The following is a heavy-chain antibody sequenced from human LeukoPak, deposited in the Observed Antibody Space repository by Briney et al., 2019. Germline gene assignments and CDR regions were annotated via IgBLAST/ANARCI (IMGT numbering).Heavy chain of an antibody. CDR3: ATASWGDYGYFDY. D-gene: IGHD4-17*01. V-gene: IGHV4-59*01. CDR1: GGSISSYY. Sequence: SETLSLTCTVSGGSISSYYWSWLRQPPGKGLEWLGYIYYSGSTNYNPSLKSRVTISVDTSKNQFSLKLSSVTAADTAVYYCATASWGDYGYFDYWGQGTLVTVSS. CDR2: IYYSGST. J-gene: IGHJ4*02.